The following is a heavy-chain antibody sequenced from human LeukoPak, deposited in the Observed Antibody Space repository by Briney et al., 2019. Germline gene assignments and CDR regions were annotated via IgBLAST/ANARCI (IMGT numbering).Heavy chain of an antibody. V-gene: IGHV3-66*02. CDR3: ARRAYCGGDCYSGYFDY. J-gene: IGHJ4*02. D-gene: IGHD2-21*01. Sequence: PGGSLRLSCAASGFTVSSNYMSWVRQAPGKGLEWVSVIYSGGSTYYADSVKGRFTISRDNSKNTLYLQTNSLRAEDTAVYYCARRAYCGGDCYSGYFDYWGQGTLVTVSS. CDR1: GFTVSSNY. CDR2: IYSGGST.